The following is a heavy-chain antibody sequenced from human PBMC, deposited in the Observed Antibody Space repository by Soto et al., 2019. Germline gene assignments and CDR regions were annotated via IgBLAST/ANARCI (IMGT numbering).Heavy chain of an antibody. Sequence: SETLSLTCTVSGGSISYSYWSWIRQSPGEGLEWIGYIHNNGESNYNPSLKSRVTMSLHTSKNQVSLNLTSVTAADTAVYYCARQPPATAAFDIWGQGTMVTVSS. CDR2: IHNNGES. J-gene: IGHJ3*02. CDR3: ARQPPATAAFDI. V-gene: IGHV4-59*08. D-gene: IGHD5-12*01. CDR1: GGSISYSY.